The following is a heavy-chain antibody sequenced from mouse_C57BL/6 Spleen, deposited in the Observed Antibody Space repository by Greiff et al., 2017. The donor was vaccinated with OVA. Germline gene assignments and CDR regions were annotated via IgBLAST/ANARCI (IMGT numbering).Heavy chain of an antibody. J-gene: IGHJ2*01. V-gene: IGHV1-69*01. CDR3: ARSPNPDYFDY. Sequence: QVQLQQSGAELVMPGASVKLSCKASGYTFTSYWMHWVKQRPGQGLEWIGEIDPSDSYTNYNQKFKGKSTLTVDKSSSTAYMQLSSLTSEDSAVYYCARSPNPDYFDYWGQGTTLTVSS. D-gene: IGHD4-1*01. CDR2: IDPSDSYT. CDR1: GYTFTSYW.